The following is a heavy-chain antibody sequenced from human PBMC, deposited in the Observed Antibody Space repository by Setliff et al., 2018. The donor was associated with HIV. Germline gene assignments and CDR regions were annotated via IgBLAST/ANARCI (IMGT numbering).Heavy chain of an antibody. D-gene: IGHD6-13*01. CDR3: ATHSANIAAAGTVDY. CDR1: GGSISSSNW. CDR2: IYHSGST. J-gene: IGHJ4*02. Sequence: PSETLSLTCAVSGGSISSSNWWSWVRQPPGKGLEWIGEIYHSGSTNYNPSLKSRVTISVDKSTNQFSLKLSSVTAADTAVYYCATHSANIAAAGTVDYWGQGTLVTVSS. V-gene: IGHV4-4*02.